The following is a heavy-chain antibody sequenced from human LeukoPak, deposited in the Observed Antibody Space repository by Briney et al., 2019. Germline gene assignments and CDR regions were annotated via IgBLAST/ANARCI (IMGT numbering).Heavy chain of an antibody. Sequence: SETLSLTCTVSGGSISSYYWSWIRQPPGKGLEWIGYIYYSGSTNYNPSLKSRVTISVDTSKNQFSLKLSSVTAADTAVYYCARTDWVDAFDIWGQGTMVTVSS. D-gene: IGHD3/OR15-3a*01. J-gene: IGHJ3*02. CDR2: IYYSGST. V-gene: IGHV4-59*01. CDR3: ARTDWVDAFDI. CDR1: GGSISSYY.